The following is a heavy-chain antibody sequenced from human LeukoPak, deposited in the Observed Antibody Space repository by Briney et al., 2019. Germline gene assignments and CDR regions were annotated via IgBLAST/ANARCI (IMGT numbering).Heavy chain of an antibody. CDR1: GGSISSSYY. D-gene: IGHD2-15*01. CDR2: IYYRGDT. V-gene: IGHV4-39*01. Sequence: SETLSLTCTVSGGSISSSYYWGWIRQPPGKGLEWIGSIYYRGDTYYNPSLKSRVTISVDASKNQFSLKLSSVTAADTAVYYCASQGSGGSYYYYMDVWGKGTTVTVSS. CDR3: ASQGSGGSYYYYMDV. J-gene: IGHJ6*03.